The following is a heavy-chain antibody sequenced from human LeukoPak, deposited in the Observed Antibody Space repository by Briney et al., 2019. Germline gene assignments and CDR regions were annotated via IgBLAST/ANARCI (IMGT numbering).Heavy chain of an antibody. D-gene: IGHD3-10*01. J-gene: IGHJ5*02. V-gene: IGHV1-2*02. CDR1: GYTFSVYY. Sequence: GASVRVSCKASGYTFSVYYIHWMRQAPGQGLEWMGWINPNNGGTNYAQNFQGRVTMTRDTSITTAYMELSRLRSDDTAMYYCARDTGDYFGSGSRLDPWGQGTPVTVSS. CDR2: INPNNGGT. CDR3: ARDTGDYFGSGSRLDP.